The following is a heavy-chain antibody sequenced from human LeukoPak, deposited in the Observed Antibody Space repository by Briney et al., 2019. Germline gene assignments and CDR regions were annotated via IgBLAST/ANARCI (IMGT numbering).Heavy chain of an antibody. V-gene: IGHV1-2*02. D-gene: IGHD3-22*01. Sequence: ASVKVSCKHTFTGHNLHWVRQAPGQGLEFVGWINPTSGGIGYAQKIQGRVTMTRHASINTVYMELSSLTSDDAAFYCVVSVQAAAIPAFDCGGEGTPVTVSP. J-gene: IGHJ4*02. CDR2: INPTSGGI. CDR1: TFTGHN. CDR3: VSVQAAAIPAFDC.